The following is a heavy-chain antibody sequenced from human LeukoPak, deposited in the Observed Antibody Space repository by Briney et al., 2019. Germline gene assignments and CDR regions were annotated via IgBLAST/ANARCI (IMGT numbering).Heavy chain of an antibody. J-gene: IGHJ6*03. Sequence: GGSLRLSCAASGFTFSSYWMHWVRQAPGKGLVWVSRINSDGSSTSYADSVKGRFTISRDNAKNTLYLQMNSLRAEDTAVYYCARDHRGSGSRYYYYYMDVWGKGTTVTISS. CDR3: ARDHRGSGSRYYYYYMDV. D-gene: IGHD3-10*01. CDR1: GFTFSSYW. V-gene: IGHV3-74*01. CDR2: INSDGSST.